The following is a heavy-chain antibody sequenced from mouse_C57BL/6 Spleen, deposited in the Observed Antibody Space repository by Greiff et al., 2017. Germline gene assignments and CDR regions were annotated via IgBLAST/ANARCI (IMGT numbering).Heavy chain of an antibody. J-gene: IGHJ1*03. CDR3: ARSGPDYGSSYWYFDV. V-gene: IGHV1-64*01. Sequence: QVQLQQPGAELVKPGASVKLSCKASGYTFTSYWMHWVKQRPGQGLEWIGMIHPNSGSTNYNEKFKSKATLTVDKSSSTAYMQLSSLTSEDSAVYYCARSGPDYGSSYWYFDVWGTGTTVTVSS. CDR1: GYTFTSYW. CDR2: IHPNSGST. D-gene: IGHD1-1*01.